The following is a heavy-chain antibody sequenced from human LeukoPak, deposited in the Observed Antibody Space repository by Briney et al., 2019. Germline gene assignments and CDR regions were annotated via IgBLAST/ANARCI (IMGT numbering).Heavy chain of an antibody. CDR3: AKDGSQSLYDSSAYDY. D-gene: IGHD3-22*01. V-gene: IGHV3-21*01. CDR1: GFTFSSYS. CDR2: ISSSSSYI. J-gene: IGHJ4*02. Sequence: GGSLRLSCAASGFTFSSYSMNWVRQAPGKGLEWVSSISSSSSYIYYADSVKGRFTISRDNAKNSLYLQMNSLRAEDTAVYYCAKDGSQSLYDSSAYDYWGQGTLVTVSS.